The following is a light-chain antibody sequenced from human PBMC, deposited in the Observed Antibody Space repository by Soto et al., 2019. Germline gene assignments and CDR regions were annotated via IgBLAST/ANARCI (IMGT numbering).Light chain of an antibody. V-gene: IGKV3-20*01. CDR2: GAS. Sequence: EIVLTQSPGTLSLSPGERATLSCRASQSVSSSYLAWYQQKPGQAPRPLIYGASSRATGIPDRFSGSGSGTDFTITISRLEPEDFAVYYCQQYGSSPRTFGQGTKVEIK. J-gene: IGKJ1*01. CDR1: QSVSSSY. CDR3: QQYGSSPRT.